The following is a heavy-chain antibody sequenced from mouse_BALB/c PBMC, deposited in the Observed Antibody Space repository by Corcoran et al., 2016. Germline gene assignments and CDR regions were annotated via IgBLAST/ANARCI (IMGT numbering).Heavy chain of an antibody. D-gene: IGHD2-12*01. Sequence: QIQLVQSGPELKKPGETVKNSCKASGYTFTNYGMNRVKQDPEKGLKWMGWINTYTGEPTYADDYKGRVAFSLETSASTAYLQINNLKNEDTATYFCARSDYSYDAGFAYWGQETLVTVSA. J-gene: IGHJ3*01. CDR1: GYTFTNYG. V-gene: IGHV9-3-1*01. CDR2: INTYTGEP. CDR3: ARSDYSYDAGFAY.